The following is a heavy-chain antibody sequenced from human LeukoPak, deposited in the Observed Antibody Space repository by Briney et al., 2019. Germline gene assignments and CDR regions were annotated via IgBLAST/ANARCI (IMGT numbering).Heavy chain of an antibody. Sequence: GESLRLSCAASGFTFSDYNMNWVRQAPGKGLEWVSYITNYGSTIHHADSVKGRFTISRDNAKNSLYLQMNSVRDEDTAVYYCARVVDYGWFDPWGQGTLVAVSS. V-gene: IGHV3-11*04. CDR1: GFTFSDYN. D-gene: IGHD3-16*01. J-gene: IGHJ5*02. CDR3: ARVVDYGWFDP. CDR2: ITNYGSTI.